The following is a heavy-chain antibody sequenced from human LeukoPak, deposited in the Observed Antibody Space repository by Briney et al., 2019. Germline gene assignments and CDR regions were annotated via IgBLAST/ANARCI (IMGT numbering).Heavy chain of an antibody. D-gene: IGHD6-13*01. CDR1: GGSISSYY. Sequence: SETLSLTCTVSGGSISSYYWSWIRQPPGKGLEWIGYIYYSGSTNYNPSLKSRVTISVDTSKNQFSLKLSSVTAADTAVYYCARRSSAGQQLVLFDYWGQGTLVTVSS. CDR2: IYYSGST. J-gene: IGHJ4*02. CDR3: ARRSSAGQQLVLFDY. V-gene: IGHV4-59*08.